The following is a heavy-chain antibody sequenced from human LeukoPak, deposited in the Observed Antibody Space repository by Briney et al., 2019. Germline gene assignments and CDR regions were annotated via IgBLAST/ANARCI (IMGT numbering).Heavy chain of an antibody. CDR3: ARGGDCGTTSCYYFDF. J-gene: IGHJ4*02. CDR1: GFTFSGYS. Sequence: PGGSLTLSCAASGFTFSGYSMNWVRQAPGKGLEWVSSVSTTGYYIYYEASVKGRFSISRDNAKNSLYLQMNSLRAEDTAVYYCARGGDCGTTSCYYFDFWGQGTRVTVSS. V-gene: IGHV3-21*01. D-gene: IGHD2-2*01. CDR2: VSTTGYYI.